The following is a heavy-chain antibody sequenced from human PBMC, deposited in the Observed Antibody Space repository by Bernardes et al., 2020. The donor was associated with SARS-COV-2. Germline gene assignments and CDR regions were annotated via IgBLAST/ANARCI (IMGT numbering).Heavy chain of an antibody. D-gene: IGHD2-21*02. CDR1: GYTFTNFF. Sequence: ASVKVSCKASGYTFTNFFMHWVRQAPGQGLEWMGLINPHSGDTNYAQKFQGRVTMTRDTSISTAYMEVSRLRSDDTAVYYCASYAVVVTALDYWGQGTLVTVSS. CDR3: ASYAVVVTALDY. V-gene: IGHV1-2*02. CDR2: INPHSGDT. J-gene: IGHJ4*02.